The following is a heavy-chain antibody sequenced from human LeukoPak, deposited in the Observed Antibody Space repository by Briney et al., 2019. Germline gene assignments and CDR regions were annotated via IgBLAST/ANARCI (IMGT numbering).Heavy chain of an antibody. CDR2: TSAYNGNT. CDR1: GYTFTSYG. CDR3: ARHFRAYSSGWYIVY. V-gene: IGHV1-18*01. Sequence: GASVKVSCKASGYTFTSYGISWVRQAPGQGLEWMGWTSAYNGNTNYAQKLQGRVTMTTDTSTSTAYMELRSLRSDDTAVYYCARHFRAYSSGWYIVYWGQGTLVTVSS. D-gene: IGHD6-19*01. J-gene: IGHJ4*02.